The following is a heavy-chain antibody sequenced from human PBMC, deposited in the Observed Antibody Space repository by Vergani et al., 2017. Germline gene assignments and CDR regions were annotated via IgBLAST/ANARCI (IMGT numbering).Heavy chain of an antibody. J-gene: IGHJ6*02. CDR1: GFTFSSYA. V-gene: IGHV3-21*01. Sequence: EVQLLESGGGLVQPGGSLRLSCAASGFTFSSYAMSWVRQAPGKGLEWVSSISSSSSYIYYADSVKGRFTISRDNAKNSLYLQMNSLRAEDTAVYYCARDLGLEDLGVGIAAAVPHYYYGMDVWGQGTTVTVSS. CDR2: ISSSSSYI. D-gene: IGHD6-13*01. CDR3: ARDLGLEDLGVGIAAAVPHYYYGMDV.